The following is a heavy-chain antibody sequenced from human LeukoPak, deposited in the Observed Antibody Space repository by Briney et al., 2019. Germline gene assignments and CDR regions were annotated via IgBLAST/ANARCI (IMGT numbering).Heavy chain of an antibody. D-gene: IGHD5-24*01. J-gene: IGHJ4*02. CDR2: ISGSGGST. CDR3: AKVLDGYNSNSTDY. CDR1: GFTFSSYA. V-gene: IGHV3-23*01. Sequence: PGGSLRLSCAASGFTFSSYAMSWVRQAPGKGLEWVSAISGSGGSTYYADSVKGRFTISRDNSKNTLYLQMNSLRAEDTAVYYCAKVLDGYNSNSTDYWGQGTLVTVSS.